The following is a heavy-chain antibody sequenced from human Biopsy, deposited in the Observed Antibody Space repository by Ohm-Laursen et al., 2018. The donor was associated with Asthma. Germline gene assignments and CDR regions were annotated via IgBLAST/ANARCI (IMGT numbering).Heavy chain of an antibody. CDR3: VKDIRLQLWGFDS. D-gene: IGHD6-13*01. CDR2: VSWNSGSI. V-gene: IGHV3-9*01. CDR1: GFTFDDYA. J-gene: IGHJ4*02. Sequence: SLRLSCSASGFTFDDYAMHWVRQAPGKGLEWVSGVSWNSGSIDYADSVMGRFTISRDNAKNSLYLQMNSLRGADTALYYCVKDIRLQLWGFDSWGQGTLVTVSS.